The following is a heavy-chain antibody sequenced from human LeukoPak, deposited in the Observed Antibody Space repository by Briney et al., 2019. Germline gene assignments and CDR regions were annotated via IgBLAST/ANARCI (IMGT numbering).Heavy chain of an antibody. V-gene: IGHV3-23*01. Sequence: GGSLRLSCAASGFTFSNYGMTWVRQAPGKGLGWVSVVSGGGSSTYYADSVKGRFIISRDNSENTPYLQMNSLRAEDTAIYYCAKRGSGWYLDYWGQGTLVTVSS. J-gene: IGHJ4*02. CDR2: VSGGGSST. CDR1: GFTFSNYG. D-gene: IGHD6-19*01. CDR3: AKRGSGWYLDY.